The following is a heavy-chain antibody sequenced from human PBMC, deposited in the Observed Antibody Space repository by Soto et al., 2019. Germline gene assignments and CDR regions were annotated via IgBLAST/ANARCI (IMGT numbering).Heavy chain of an antibody. CDR2: IYYSGST. CDR3: ARGYSGYDYAFDI. Sequence: SETLSLTCTVSGGSISSGGYYWSWIRRHPGKGLEWIGYIYYSGSTYYNPSLKSRVTISVDTSKNQFSLKLSPVTAADTAVYYCARGYSGYDYAFDIWGQGTMVTVSS. J-gene: IGHJ3*02. CDR1: GGSISSGGYY. V-gene: IGHV4-31*03. D-gene: IGHD5-12*01.